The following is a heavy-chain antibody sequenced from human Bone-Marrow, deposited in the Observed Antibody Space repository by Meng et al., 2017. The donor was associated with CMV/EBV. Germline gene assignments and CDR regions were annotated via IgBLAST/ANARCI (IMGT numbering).Heavy chain of an antibody. CDR3: AREDWSYYDFWSGYSGLDAFDI. V-gene: IGHV1-18*01. CDR1: GYTFTSYG. J-gene: IGHJ3*02. Sequence: ASVKVSCKASGYTFTSYGISWVRQAPGQGLEWMGWISAYNGNTNYAQKLQGRVTMTTDTSTSTAYMELRSLRSDDTAVYYCAREDWSYYDFWSGYSGLDAFDIWVQGTMVTVSS. D-gene: IGHD3-3*01. CDR2: ISAYNGNT.